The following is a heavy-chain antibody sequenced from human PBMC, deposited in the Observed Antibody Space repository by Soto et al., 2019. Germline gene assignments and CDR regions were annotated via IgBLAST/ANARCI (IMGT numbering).Heavy chain of an antibody. CDR3: GRDFLHSTRGDV. Sequence: SETLSLTCAVYGGSFSGYYWSWIRQPPGKGLEWIGEINHSGSTNYNPPLKSRVTISVDTSKNQFSLKLSSVTAADTAVYYCGRDFLHSTRGDVGGKGTTVTVSS. D-gene: IGHD1-1*01. CDR1: GGSFSGYY. V-gene: IGHV4-34*01. CDR2: INHSGST. J-gene: IGHJ6*04.